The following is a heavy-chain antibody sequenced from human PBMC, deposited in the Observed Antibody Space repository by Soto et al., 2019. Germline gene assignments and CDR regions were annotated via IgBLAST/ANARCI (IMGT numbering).Heavy chain of an antibody. V-gene: IGHV3-30*18. CDR1: GFTFSSYG. J-gene: IGHJ6*02. CDR2: ISYDGSNN. Sequence: QVQLVESGGGVVQPGRSLRLSCAASGFTFSSYGMHWVRQAPGKGLEWVAVISYDGSNNYYADSVKGRFTISRDNSKNTLYLQMNSLRAEDTAVYYCAKDGASYYYYGMDVWGQGTTVTVSS. D-gene: IGHD3-10*01. CDR3: AKDGASYYYYGMDV.